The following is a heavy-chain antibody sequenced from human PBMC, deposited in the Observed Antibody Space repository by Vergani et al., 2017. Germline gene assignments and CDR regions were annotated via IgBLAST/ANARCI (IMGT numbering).Heavy chain of an antibody. J-gene: IGHJ4*03. CDR2: VFSSGST. CDR1: TVSISRYY. CDR3: AKGPTSSRGYFDH. Sequence: QVQLQESGPGLVKPSETLSLTCSVSTVSISRYYWSWIRQPAGKGLEWIGRVFSSGSTVYNPALKSRVIMSLDTSKKQLSLNLTSVTAADTAVYYCAKGPTSSRGYFDHWGQGTLVIASS. V-gene: IGHV4-4*07. D-gene: IGHD5-24*01.